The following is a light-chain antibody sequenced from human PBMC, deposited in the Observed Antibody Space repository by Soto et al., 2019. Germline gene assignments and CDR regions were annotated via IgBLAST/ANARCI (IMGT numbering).Light chain of an antibody. CDR1: SSNIGAGYA. Sequence: QSVLTQPPSVSGAPGQRVTISCTGSSSNIGAGYAVHWYQQLPGKAPKLLIYGNTNRPSGVPDRFSGSKSGTSASLAITGLQAEDAADYYCQSYDSSLSASYVFGGGPKVTAL. CDR2: GNT. J-gene: IGLJ1*01. V-gene: IGLV1-40*01. CDR3: QSYDSSLSASYV.